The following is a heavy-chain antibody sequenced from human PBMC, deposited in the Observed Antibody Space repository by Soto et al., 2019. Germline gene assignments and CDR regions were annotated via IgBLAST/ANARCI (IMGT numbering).Heavy chain of an antibody. D-gene: IGHD3-9*01. CDR1: GFTFSSYA. Sequence: EVQLLESGGGLVQPGGSLRLSCAASGFTFSSYAMSWVRQAPGKGLEWVSAISGSGGSTYYADSVKGRFTISRDNPRSTLYLQMNSLRVEDTAVYYCARDWRVFHAFLTGYYEAYYYGMDVWGLGTTVSVSS. V-gene: IGHV3-23*01. CDR3: ARDWRVFHAFLTGYYEAYYYGMDV. CDR2: ISGSGGST. J-gene: IGHJ6*02.